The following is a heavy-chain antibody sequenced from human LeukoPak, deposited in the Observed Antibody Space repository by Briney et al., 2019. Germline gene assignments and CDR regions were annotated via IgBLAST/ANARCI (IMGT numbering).Heavy chain of an antibody. CDR2: ISSSSSYI. J-gene: IGHJ4*02. CDR3: AMFYSSDWPYYFDH. V-gene: IGHV3-48*02. D-gene: IGHD6-19*01. CDR1: GFTFSSYS. Sequence: GGSLRLSCAASGFTFSSYSMSWVRQAPGKGLEWVSYISSSSSYISYADSVKGRFTISRDNAKNSLYLQMNSLRDEDTAVYFCAMFYSSDWPYYFDHWGQGTLVTVSS.